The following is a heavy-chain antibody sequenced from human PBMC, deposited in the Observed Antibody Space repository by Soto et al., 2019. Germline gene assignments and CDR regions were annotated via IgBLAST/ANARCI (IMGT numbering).Heavy chain of an antibody. Sequence: QVQLQQWGAGLLKPSETLSLTCAVYGGSFSGYYWSWIRQPPGKGLEWIGEINHSGSTNNNPSLKSRVTISVDTSNNQFSLKPSYVTAADTAVYYCARDDSSSWRNNWFDPWGQGTLVTVSS. CDR2: INHSGST. V-gene: IGHV4-34*01. CDR3: ARDDSSSWRNNWFDP. J-gene: IGHJ5*02. D-gene: IGHD6-13*01. CDR1: GGSFSGYY.